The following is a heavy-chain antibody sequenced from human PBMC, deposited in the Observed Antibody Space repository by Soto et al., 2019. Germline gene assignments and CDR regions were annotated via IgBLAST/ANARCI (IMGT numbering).Heavy chain of an antibody. CDR3: ARDRVFIVTTVTTSDYYYYGMDV. D-gene: IGHD4-17*01. V-gene: IGHV3-30-3*01. J-gene: IGHJ6*02. CDR1: GFTFSSYA. Sequence: QVQLVESGGGVVQPGRSLRLSCAASGFTFSSYAMHWVRQAPGKGLEWVAVISYDGSNKYYADSVKGRFTISRDNSKNTLYLQMNSLRAEDTAVYYCARDRVFIVTTVTTSDYYYYGMDVWGQGTTVTVSS. CDR2: ISYDGSNK.